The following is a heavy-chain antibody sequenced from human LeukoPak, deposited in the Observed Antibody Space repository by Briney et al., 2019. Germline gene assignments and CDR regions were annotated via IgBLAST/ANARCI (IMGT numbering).Heavy chain of an antibody. CDR1: GYTLTELS. V-gene: IGHV1-24*01. J-gene: IGHJ4*02. CDR3: ATMRITMVRGQFDY. Sequence: ASVKVSCKVSGYTLTELSMHWVRQAPGEGLEWMGGFDPVDGETIYAQKFQGRVTMTEDTSTDTAYMELSSLRSEDTAVYYCATMRITMVRGQFDYWGQGTLVTVSS. D-gene: IGHD3-10*01. CDR2: FDPVDGET.